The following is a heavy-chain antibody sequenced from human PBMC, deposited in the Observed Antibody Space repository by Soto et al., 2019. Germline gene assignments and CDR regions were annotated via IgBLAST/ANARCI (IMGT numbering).Heavy chain of an antibody. V-gene: IGHV2-26*01. CDR1: GFSLSNARVS. J-gene: IGHJ4*02. CDR3: ARVSGGYSFAHDF. D-gene: IGHD2-15*01. Sequence: QVTLKESGPVLVRPTETLTLTCTVSGFSLSNARVSVGWIRQPPGKALEWLAHIFSNDEKAYSTSLKGRLTISKDTSKSQVVLTMTHVDPVDTATYYCARVSGGYSFAHDFWGQGTLVTVSS. CDR2: IFSNDEK.